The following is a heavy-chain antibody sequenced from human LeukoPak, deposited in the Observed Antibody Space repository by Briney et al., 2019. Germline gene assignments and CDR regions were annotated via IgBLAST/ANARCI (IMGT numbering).Heavy chain of an antibody. J-gene: IGHJ4*02. CDR3: ARRYSTNWGMVD. D-gene: IGHD7-27*01. Sequence: PGGSLRLSCAASGFSVSSNYMSWVRQAPGKGLEWVSVIYSGGSTFYADSVKGRFTISRDSSKNTLFLQLDSLRAEDTAIYYCARRYSTNWGMVDWGQGTLVTVSS. CDR1: GFSVSSNY. CDR2: IYSGGST. V-gene: IGHV3-53*01.